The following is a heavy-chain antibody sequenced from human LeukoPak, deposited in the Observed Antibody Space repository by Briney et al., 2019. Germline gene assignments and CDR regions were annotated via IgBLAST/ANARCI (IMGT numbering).Heavy chain of an antibody. V-gene: IGHV1-69*13. Sequence: GASVKVSCKASGGTFSRYAISWVRQAPGQGLEWMGGIIPIFGTANYAQKFQGRVTITADESTSTAYMELSSLRSEHTAVYYCARDRGDSYERGIFDYWGQGTQVTVSS. CDR3: ARDRGDSYERGIFDY. J-gene: IGHJ4*02. CDR1: GGTFSRYA. CDR2: IIPIFGTA. D-gene: IGHD5-18*01.